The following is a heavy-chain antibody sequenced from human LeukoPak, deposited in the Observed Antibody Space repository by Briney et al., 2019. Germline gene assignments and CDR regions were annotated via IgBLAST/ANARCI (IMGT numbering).Heavy chain of an antibody. CDR2: ISSSSSYI. CDR1: GFTFSSYS. V-gene: IGHV3-21*01. Sequence: PGGSLRLSCAASGFTFSSYSMNWVRQAPGKGLEWVSSISSSSSYIYYADSVKGRFTISRDNAKNSLYLQMNSLRAEDTAVYYCARGSDSSGYYCIDYWGQGTLVTVSS. J-gene: IGHJ4*02. D-gene: IGHD3-22*01. CDR3: ARGSDSSGYYCIDY.